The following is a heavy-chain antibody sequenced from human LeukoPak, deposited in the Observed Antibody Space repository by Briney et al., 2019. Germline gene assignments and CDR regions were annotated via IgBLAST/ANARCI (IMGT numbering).Heavy chain of an antibody. V-gene: IGHV3-23*01. Sequence: GGSLRLSCAASGFTFSSYAVSWVRQTPGKGLEWVSGISHSGGSTNYADSVKGRFTISRDNSKNTLYLQMNSLRAEDTAIYYCAKDQPSDWGQGTLVTVPS. CDR2: ISHSGGST. J-gene: IGHJ1*01. CDR3: AKDQPSD. CDR1: GFTFSSYA.